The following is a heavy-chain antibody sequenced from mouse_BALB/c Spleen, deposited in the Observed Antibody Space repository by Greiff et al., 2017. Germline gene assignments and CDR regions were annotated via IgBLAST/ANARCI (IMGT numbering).Heavy chain of an antibody. CDR1: GFTFSSFG. J-gene: IGHJ3*01. Sequence: EVQVVESGGGLVQPGGSRKLSCAASGFTFSSFGMHWVRQAPGKGLEWVAYISSGSSTIYYADTVKGRFTISRDNPKNTLFLQMTSLRSEDTAMYYCARDYYGSWFAYWGQGTLVTVSA. D-gene: IGHD1-1*01. V-gene: IGHV5-17*02. CDR3: ARDYYGSWFAY. CDR2: ISSGSSTI.